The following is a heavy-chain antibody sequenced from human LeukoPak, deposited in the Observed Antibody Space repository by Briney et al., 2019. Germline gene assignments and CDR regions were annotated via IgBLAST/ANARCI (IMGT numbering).Heavy chain of an antibody. CDR2: IWHDGNNK. Sequence: TGGSLRLSCAASGFNFNDYGMHWVRQAPGKGLEWVAIIWHDGNNKYYADSVRGRFAISRDNSKNTLYLEMNSLRAEETAVYYCARDGAYSYTYWGQGTLVIVSS. D-gene: IGHD5-18*01. CDR3: ARDGAYSYTY. J-gene: IGHJ4*02. V-gene: IGHV3-33*01. CDR1: GFNFNDYG.